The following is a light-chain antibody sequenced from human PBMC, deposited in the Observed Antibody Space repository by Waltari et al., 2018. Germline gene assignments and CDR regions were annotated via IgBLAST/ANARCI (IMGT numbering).Light chain of an antibody. Sequence: IQFTQSPYSLSASVGDRVTITCRASQGISSYLAWYQQKPGKAPKLLIYAASTLQSGVPSSFSGSGSGTDFTLTISSLQPEDFATYYCQQLNSYPRGLFTFGPGTKVDIK. J-gene: IGKJ3*01. CDR1: QGISSY. CDR3: QQLNSYPRGLFT. CDR2: AAS. V-gene: IGKV1-9*01.